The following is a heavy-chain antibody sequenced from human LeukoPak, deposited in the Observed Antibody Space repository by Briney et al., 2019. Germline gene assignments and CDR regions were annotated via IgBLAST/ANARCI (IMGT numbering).Heavy chain of an antibody. Sequence: SETLSLTCTVSAPSISSIIYYWGWLRHPPGTGLEWIGSIHSSGSTYYNPSVKSRVTISVDTSKNQFSLKLSSVTAADTAVYYCARGDDILTGPWYFDYWGQGTLVTVSS. J-gene: IGHJ4*02. CDR2: IHSSGST. CDR1: APSISSIIYY. V-gene: IGHV4-39*07. CDR3: ARGDDILTGPWYFDY. D-gene: IGHD3-9*01.